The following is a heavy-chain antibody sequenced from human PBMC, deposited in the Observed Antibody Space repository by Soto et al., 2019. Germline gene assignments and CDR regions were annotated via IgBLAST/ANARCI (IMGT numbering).Heavy chain of an antibody. CDR1: GGTFSSYA. V-gene: IGHV1-69*12. Sequence: QVQLVQSGAEVKKPGSSVKVSCKASGGTFSSYAISWVRQAPGQGLEWMGGIIPIFGTANYAQKFQGRVTITADESTSTASMELSSLRSEDTAVYYCASGDYDFWSGPGGGMDVWGQGTTVTVSS. CDR2: IIPIFGTA. J-gene: IGHJ6*02. D-gene: IGHD3-3*01. CDR3: ASGDYDFWSGPGGGMDV.